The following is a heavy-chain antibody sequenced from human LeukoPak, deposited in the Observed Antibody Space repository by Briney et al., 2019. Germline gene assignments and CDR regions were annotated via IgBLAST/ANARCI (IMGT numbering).Heavy chain of an antibody. Sequence: GRSMRLSWAVAGFTLSSYAISWVRQAPSKGLGWVVVISYDGSNKYYADSVKGRFTISRDTSKNTLYLQMNSLRAEDTAVYYCAKEGGSYYPFDYWGQGTLVTVSS. CDR2: ISYDGSNK. CDR1: GFTLSSYA. J-gene: IGHJ4*02. D-gene: IGHD1-26*01. CDR3: AKEGGSYYPFDY. V-gene: IGHV3-30*18.